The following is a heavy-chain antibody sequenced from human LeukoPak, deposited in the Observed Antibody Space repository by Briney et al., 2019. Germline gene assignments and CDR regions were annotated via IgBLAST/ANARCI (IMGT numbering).Heavy chain of an antibody. CDR1: GFTFSSYG. CDR2: IRYDGSNK. Sequence: GGSLRLSCAASGFTFSSYGLHWVRQAPGKGLEWVAFIRYDGSNKYYADSVKGRFTISRDNSKNTLYLQMNSLRAEDTAVYYCAKDPDSSSKNWGQGTLVTVSS. CDR3: AKDPDSSSKN. J-gene: IGHJ4*02. D-gene: IGHD6-6*01. V-gene: IGHV3-30*02.